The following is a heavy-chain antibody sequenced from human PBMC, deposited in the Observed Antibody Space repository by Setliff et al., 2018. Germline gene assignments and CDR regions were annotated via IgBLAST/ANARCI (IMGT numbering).Heavy chain of an antibody. V-gene: IGHV3-33*01. J-gene: IGHJ6*03. D-gene: IGHD2-2*01. CDR3: ARRGVGMGMDV. CDR2: IWYDGSNI. Sequence: PGESLKISCAASGFSFSTYAMRWVRQAPGKGLEWVALIWYDGSNIHYVDSVKGRFTISRDNSKNTLYLQMNSLRVDDTAIYYCARRGVGMGMDVWGKGTTVTVSS. CDR1: GFSFSTYA.